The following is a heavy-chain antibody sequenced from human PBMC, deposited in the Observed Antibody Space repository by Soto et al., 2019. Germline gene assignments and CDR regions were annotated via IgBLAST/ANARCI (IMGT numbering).Heavy chain of an antibody. V-gene: IGHV1-69*01. CDR2: IIPIFVTA. D-gene: IGHD3-10*01. CDR3: AMEWVVVRGEHNWFDP. J-gene: IGHJ5*02. CDR1: GGTFSSYA. Sequence: QVQLVQSGAEVKKPGSSVKVSCKASGGTFSSYAISWVRQAPGQGLEWMGGIIPIFVTANYAQKFQGRVTITADESTSTADMELSSLRSEDTAVYDCAMEWVVVRGEHNWFDPWGQGTLVTVSS.